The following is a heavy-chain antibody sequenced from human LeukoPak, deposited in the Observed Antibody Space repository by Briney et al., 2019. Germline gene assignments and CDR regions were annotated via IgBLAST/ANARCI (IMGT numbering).Heavy chain of an antibody. Sequence: SETLSLTCTVSGGSISSYYWSWIRQPPGKGLEWIGYIYYSGSTNYNPSLKSRVTISVDTSKNQFSLKLSSVTAADTAVYYCARLGPVDTAMGDYYYYGMDAWGQGTTVTVSS. D-gene: IGHD5-18*01. J-gene: IGHJ6*02. CDR1: GGSISSYY. CDR3: ARLGPVDTAMGDYYYYGMDA. V-gene: IGHV4-59*08. CDR2: IYYSGST.